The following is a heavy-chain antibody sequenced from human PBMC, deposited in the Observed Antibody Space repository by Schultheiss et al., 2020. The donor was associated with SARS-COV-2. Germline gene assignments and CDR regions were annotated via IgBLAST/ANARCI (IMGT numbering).Heavy chain of an antibody. D-gene: IGHD1-14*01. CDR3: ARDTRPRTHYYYYMDV. CDR1: GFTFSTYW. J-gene: IGHJ6*03. V-gene: IGHV3-74*01. Sequence: GGSLRLSCAASGFTFSTYWMHWVRQAPGKGHVWVSRINSDGSSTSYADSVKGRFTISRHNSKNTLYLQMNSLRAEDTAVYYCARDTRPRTHYYYYMDVWGKGTTVTVSS. CDR2: INSDGSST.